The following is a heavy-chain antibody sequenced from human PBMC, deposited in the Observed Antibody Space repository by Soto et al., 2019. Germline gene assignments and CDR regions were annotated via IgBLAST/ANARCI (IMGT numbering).Heavy chain of an antibody. V-gene: IGHV1-46*01. D-gene: IGHD6-13*01. CDR1: GYTFTSYH. J-gene: IGHJ2*01. CDR3: ARVAMPQQQLVYFDL. CDR2: INPSGGGT. Sequence: QVQLVQSGAEVKKPGASVKVSCKASGYTFTSYHMHWVRQAPGQGLEWMGIINPSGGGTDYAQRCRGSVTRTRDTPTSTLYMELSSLRSEDTAVYYCARVAMPQQQLVYFDLWGRGTLVTVSS.